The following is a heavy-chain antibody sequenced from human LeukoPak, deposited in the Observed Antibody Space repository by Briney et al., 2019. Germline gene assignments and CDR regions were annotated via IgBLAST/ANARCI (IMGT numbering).Heavy chain of an antibody. CDR2: ITNNGGNT. CDR3: VIVRGYFDSSGSDY. D-gene: IGHD3-9*01. J-gene: IGHJ4*02. V-gene: IGHV3-64D*06. Sequence: GGSLRLSCSASGFTFSSYTIHWVRQAPGKGLEFVSAITNNGGNTYYADSVEGRFTISRDNSKNTVYLQMSSLRAEDTAVYYCVIVRGYFDSSGSDYWGQGTLVTVSS. CDR1: GFTFSSYT.